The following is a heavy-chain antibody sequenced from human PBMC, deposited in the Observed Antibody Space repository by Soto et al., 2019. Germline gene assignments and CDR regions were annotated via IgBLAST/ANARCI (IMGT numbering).Heavy chain of an antibody. D-gene: IGHD6-13*01. CDR2: IYNSGST. CDR1: GGSISSSNW. Sequence: SETLSLTCAVSGGSISSSNWWSWVSQPPGKGLEWIGEIYNSGSTNYNPPLKSRVTISVDKSKNQFSLKLSSVTAADTAVYYCARDSPGIAAAGSFNWFDPWGQGTLVTVSS. CDR3: ARDSPGIAAAGSFNWFDP. V-gene: IGHV4-4*02. J-gene: IGHJ5*02.